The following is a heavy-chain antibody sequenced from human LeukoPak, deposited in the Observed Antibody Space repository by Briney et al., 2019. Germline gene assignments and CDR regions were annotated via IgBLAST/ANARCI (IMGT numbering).Heavy chain of an antibody. CDR2: MNPNSGNT. J-gene: IGHJ4*02. V-gene: IGHV1-8*01. Sequence: ASVKVSCKASGYTFTSYDIYWVRQATGQGLEWMGWMNPNSGNTGYGQGFQGRVTMTRTTSISTAYTALSRLRSEDTAVYYCARGLVGSSPSYWGQGTLVTVSS. CDR3: ARGLVGSSPSY. D-gene: IGHD6-6*01. CDR1: GYTFTSYD.